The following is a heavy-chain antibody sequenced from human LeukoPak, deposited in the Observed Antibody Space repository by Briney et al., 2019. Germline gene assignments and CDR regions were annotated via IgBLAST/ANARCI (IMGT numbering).Heavy chain of an antibody. J-gene: IGHJ4*02. D-gene: IGHD5-18*01. CDR2: INHSGST. CDR1: GGSFSGYY. CDR3: ARGRGYGPPFDY. Sequence: PSETLSLTCAVYGGSFSGYYWSWIRQPPGKGLEWIGEINHSGSTNYNPSLKSRVTISVDTSKNQFSLKLSSVTAADTAVYYCARGRGYGPPFDYWGQGTLVTVSS. V-gene: IGHV4-34*01.